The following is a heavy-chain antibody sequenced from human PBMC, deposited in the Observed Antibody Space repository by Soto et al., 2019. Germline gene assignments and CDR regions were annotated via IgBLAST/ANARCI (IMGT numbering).Heavy chain of an antibody. D-gene: IGHD3-16*01. V-gene: IGHV4-34*01. Sequence: PSETLSLTCAVYGGSFSGYHWSWIRQPPGKGLEWIGETSYSGSTNYNPSLKSRVTISVDTSKNQFSLNLSSVTAADTAVYYCARCDYIWGSCHNFDYWGQGTLVTVSS. CDR3: ARCDYIWGSCHNFDY. CDR1: GGSFSGYH. J-gene: IGHJ4*02. CDR2: TSYSGST.